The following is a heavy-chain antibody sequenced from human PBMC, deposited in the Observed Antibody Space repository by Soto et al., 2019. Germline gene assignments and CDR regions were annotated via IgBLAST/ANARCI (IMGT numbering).Heavy chain of an antibody. CDR2: ISVSGGGT. V-gene: IGHV3-23*01. Sequence: EVQLLESGGGLVQPCVSLRLSCAASALTFNTYAMGWVRQAPGKGLEWVSAISVSGGGTYYADSVKGRFTISRDTSKNTLYLQMNSLRADDTVVYYCAKSGGASPYYFDYWGRGTLVTVSS. J-gene: IGHJ4*02. CDR1: ALTFNTYA. D-gene: IGHD1-26*01. CDR3: AKSGGASPYYFDY.